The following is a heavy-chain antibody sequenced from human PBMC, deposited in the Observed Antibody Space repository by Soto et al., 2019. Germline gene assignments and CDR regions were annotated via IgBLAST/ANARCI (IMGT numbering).Heavy chain of an antibody. CDR1: GYTFTSYG. CDR2: ISAYNGNT. V-gene: IGHV1-18*01. CDR3: ARDRYSSSWSHYYGMDV. D-gene: IGHD6-13*01. Sequence: ASVKVSCKASGYTFTSYGISWVRQAPGQGLEWMGWISAYNGNTNYAQKLQGRVTMTTDTSTSTAYMELRSLRPDDTAVYYCARDRYSSSWSHYYGMDVWGQGTTVTVSS. J-gene: IGHJ6*02.